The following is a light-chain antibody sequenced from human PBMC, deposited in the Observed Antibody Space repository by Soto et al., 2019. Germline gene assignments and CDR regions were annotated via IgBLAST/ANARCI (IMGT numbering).Light chain of an antibody. CDR1: SSDVGGYNY. J-gene: IGLJ1*01. CDR2: DVS. V-gene: IGLV2-11*01. CDR3: CSYAGSYTYV. Sequence: QSALTQPRSVSGSPGQSVTISCTGTSSDVGGYNYVSWYQQHPGKAPKLMIYDVSKRPSGVPDRFSGSKSGNTASLTISGLQAEDEAAYYCCSYAGSYTYVLGTGTKVT.